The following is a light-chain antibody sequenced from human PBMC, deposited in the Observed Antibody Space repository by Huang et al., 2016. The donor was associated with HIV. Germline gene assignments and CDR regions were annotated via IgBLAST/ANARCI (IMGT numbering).Light chain of an antibody. CDR3: QQYYNNPPWT. J-gene: IGKJ1*01. CDR2: ATS. V-gene: IGKV1-NL1*01. CDR1: QGISNS. Sequence: DIQMTQSPSSLSASVGDRVTITCRASQGISNSVAWSQQRPGKAPKLLLYATSRWETGAPSRFSGSRSGTEYTLTISSLQPEDLATYYCQQYYNNPPWTFGQGTKVEIK.